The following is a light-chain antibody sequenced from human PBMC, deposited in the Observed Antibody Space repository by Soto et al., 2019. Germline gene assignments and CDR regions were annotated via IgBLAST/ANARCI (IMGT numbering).Light chain of an antibody. J-gene: IGKJ1*01. CDR3: QQYNSYSRT. Sequence: DIQMTQSPSTLSASVGDRVTITCLASQSISSWLAWYQQKPGKAPKLLIYDASSLESGVPSRFSGSGSGTEFTLTISSLQPDDFATYYCQQYNSYSRTFGQGTKGDIK. V-gene: IGKV1-5*01. CDR1: QSISSW. CDR2: DAS.